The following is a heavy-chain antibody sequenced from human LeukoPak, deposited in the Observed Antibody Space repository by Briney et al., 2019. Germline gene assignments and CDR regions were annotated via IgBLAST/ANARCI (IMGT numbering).Heavy chain of an antibody. CDR3: ARGYCSSTSCIFDY. CDR2: INHSGST. CDR1: GGSFSGYY. V-gene: IGHV4-34*01. D-gene: IGHD2-2*01. Sequence: SETLSLTCAVYGGSFSGYYWSWIRQPPGKGLEWIGEINHSGSTNYNPSLKSRVTISVDTSKNQFSLRLSSVTAADTAMYYCARGYCSSTSCIFDYWGQGTLVTVSS. J-gene: IGHJ4*02.